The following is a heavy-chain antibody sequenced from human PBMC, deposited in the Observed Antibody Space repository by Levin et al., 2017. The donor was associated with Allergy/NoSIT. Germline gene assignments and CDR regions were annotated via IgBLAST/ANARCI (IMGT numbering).Heavy chain of an antibody. CDR2: IIPIFGTA. CDR1: GGTFSSYA. D-gene: IGHD3-10*01. V-gene: IGHV1-69*06. Sequence: KISCKASGGTFSSYAISWVRQAPGQGLEWMGGIIPIFGTANYAQKFQGRVTITADKSTSTAYMELSSLRSEDTAVYYCAREGGTMVQGVIIDRYFDYWGQGTLVTVSS. CDR3: AREGGTMVQGVIIDRYFDY. J-gene: IGHJ4*02.